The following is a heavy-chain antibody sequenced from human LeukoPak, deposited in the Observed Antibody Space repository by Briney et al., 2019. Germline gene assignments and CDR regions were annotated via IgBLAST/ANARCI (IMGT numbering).Heavy chain of an antibody. Sequence: GGSLRLSCAASGFTFRSYSMNWVRQAPGKGLEWVSSISSSSSYIYYADSVKGRFTISRDNAKNSLYLQMNSLRAEDTAVYYCARRYSTGWHIDYWGQGTLVTVSS. CDR1: GFTFRSYS. CDR3: ARRYSTGWHIDY. J-gene: IGHJ4*02. V-gene: IGHV3-21*01. D-gene: IGHD6-19*01. CDR2: ISSSSSYI.